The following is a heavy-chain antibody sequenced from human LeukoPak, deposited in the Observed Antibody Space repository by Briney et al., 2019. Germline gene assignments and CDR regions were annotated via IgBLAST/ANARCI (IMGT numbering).Heavy chain of an antibody. CDR1: GGSLSSYY. V-gene: IGHV4-59*01. J-gene: IGHJ2*01. CDR3: ARVLGGPPAGWYFDL. CDR2: IYYSGST. D-gene: IGHD3-10*01. Sequence: SETLSLTCTVSGGSLSSYYWSWLRQPPGKGLEWIGYIYYSGSTNYNPSLKSRVTISVDTSKNQFSLKLSSVTAADTAVYYCARVLGGPPAGWYFDLWGRGTLVTVSS.